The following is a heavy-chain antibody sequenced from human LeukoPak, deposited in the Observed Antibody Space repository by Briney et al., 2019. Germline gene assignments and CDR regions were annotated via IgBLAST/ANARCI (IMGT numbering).Heavy chain of an antibody. J-gene: IGHJ4*02. CDR3: ANQSPCYY. CDR2: ISYDGSNK. CDR1: GFTFSSYG. D-gene: IGHD2-21*01. Sequence: PGGSLRLSCAASGFTFSSYGMHWVRQAPGKGLEWVAVISYDGSNKYYADSVKGRFTISRDNSKNTLYLQMNSLRAEDTAVYYCANQSPCYYWGQGTLVTVSS. V-gene: IGHV3-30*18.